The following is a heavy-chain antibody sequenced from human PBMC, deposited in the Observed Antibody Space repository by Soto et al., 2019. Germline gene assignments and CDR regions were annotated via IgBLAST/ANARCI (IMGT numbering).Heavy chain of an antibody. CDR2: ISAFTSRT. Sequence: EVQLLESGGGLAQPGGSLRLSCAASGFTFKSYAMNWVRQAPGKGLEWVSSISAFTSRTYYADSVKGRFTISRDNTKNTMYLQMNSLRADDTAEYYCAKDLFGRYDSWTFDAFDIWGQGTMVTVSS. V-gene: IGHV3-23*01. CDR1: GFTFKSYA. J-gene: IGHJ3*02. D-gene: IGHD3-3*01. CDR3: AKDLFGRYDSWTFDAFDI.